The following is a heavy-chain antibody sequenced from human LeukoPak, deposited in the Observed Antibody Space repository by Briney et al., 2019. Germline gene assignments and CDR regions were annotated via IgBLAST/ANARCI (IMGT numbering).Heavy chain of an antibody. CDR3: ARGFTPLPAGVCWFDP. CDR1: GGSISSYN. V-gene: IGHV4-59*01. D-gene: IGHD2-2*01. J-gene: IGHJ5*02. Sequence: SETLSLTCADSGGSISSYNWCWIRHPPGKGLEWMGYIYYSGSTNYTPSLKSRVTISADTSTNQFSLKLSSVTAAGTAVYYCARGFTPLPAGVCWFDPWGEGTLVTVSS. CDR2: IYYSGST.